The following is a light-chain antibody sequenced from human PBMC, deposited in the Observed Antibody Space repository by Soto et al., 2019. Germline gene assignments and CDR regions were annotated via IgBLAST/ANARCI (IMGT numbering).Light chain of an antibody. CDR3: QQANSFPHT. CDR1: QGIGSW. V-gene: IGKV1-12*01. J-gene: IGKJ4*01. CDR2: DAS. Sequence: DIQMTQSPSSVSASVGDRVTITCRASQGIGSWLAWYQQKPGKAPNLLIYDASKLHSGVPSRFSDSGSGTDFSLTISSLQPEDFATYYCQQANSFPHTFGGGTKVEI.